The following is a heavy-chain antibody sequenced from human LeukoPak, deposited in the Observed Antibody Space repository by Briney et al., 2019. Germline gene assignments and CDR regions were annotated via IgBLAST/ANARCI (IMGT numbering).Heavy chain of an antibody. Sequence: ASVKVSCKASGYTFTSYYMHWVRQAPGQGLEWMGIINPSGGSASYAQKFQGRVTMTRNTSISTAYMELSSLRSEDTAVYYCAKQSYSSGHDYWGQGTLVTVSS. CDR2: INPSGGSA. CDR1: GYTFTSYY. CDR3: AKQSYSSGHDY. V-gene: IGHV1-46*01. D-gene: IGHD6-19*01. J-gene: IGHJ4*02.